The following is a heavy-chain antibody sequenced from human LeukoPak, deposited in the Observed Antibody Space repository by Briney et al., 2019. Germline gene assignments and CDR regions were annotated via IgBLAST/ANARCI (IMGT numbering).Heavy chain of an antibody. J-gene: IGHJ3*02. Sequence: SETLSLTCTVSGGSISSYYWSWIRQPPGKGLEWIGEINHSGSTNYNPSLKSRVTISVDTSKNQFSLKLSSVTAADTAVYYCAREKLSSGWANDAFDIWGQGTMVTVSS. CDR3: AREKLSSGWANDAFDI. D-gene: IGHD6-19*01. V-gene: IGHV4-34*01. CDR2: INHSGST. CDR1: GGSISSYY.